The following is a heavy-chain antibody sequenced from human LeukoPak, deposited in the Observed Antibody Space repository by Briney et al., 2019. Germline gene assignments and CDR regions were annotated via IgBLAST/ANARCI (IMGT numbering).Heavy chain of an antibody. CDR1: GGSFSGYY. D-gene: IGHD3-22*01. V-gene: IGHV4-34*01. Sequence: SETLSLTCAVYGGSFSGYYWSWIRQPPGKGLEWIGEINHSGSTNYNPSLKSRVTISVDTSKNQFSLKLSSVTAADTAVYYCARGVYDSSGYFHYWGQGTLVTVSS. CDR2: INHSGST. J-gene: IGHJ4*02. CDR3: ARGVYDSSGYFHY.